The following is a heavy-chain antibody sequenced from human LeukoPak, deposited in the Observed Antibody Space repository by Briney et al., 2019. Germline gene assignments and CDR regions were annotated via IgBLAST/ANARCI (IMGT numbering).Heavy chain of an antibody. V-gene: IGHV3-23*01. CDR2: ISGSGGST. Sequence: PGGSLRLSCAASGFTFSSYAMSWVRQAPGKGLEWVSAISGSGGSTYYADSVKGRFTISRDNSKNTLYLQMNSLRAEDTAVYYCAMRRDYYDSSGYYFEYYGMDVWGQGTTVTVSS. D-gene: IGHD3-22*01. J-gene: IGHJ6*02. CDR1: GFTFSSYA. CDR3: AMRRDYYDSSGYYFEYYGMDV.